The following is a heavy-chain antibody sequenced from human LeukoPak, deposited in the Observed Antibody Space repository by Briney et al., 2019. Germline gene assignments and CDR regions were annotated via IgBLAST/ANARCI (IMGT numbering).Heavy chain of an antibody. Sequence: GGSLRLSCAASGFTFENYAMSWVRQAPGKGLDWVSAITGDGSDTYPADSVKGRFPISRDNSRNTLFLQMNSLRVEDSAVYYCAKGSRTSRPYYFDFWGQGTLVTVPS. J-gene: IGHJ4*02. CDR2: ITGDGSDT. V-gene: IGHV3-23*01. CDR3: AKGSRTSRPYYFDF. D-gene: IGHD1-7*01. CDR1: GFTFENYA.